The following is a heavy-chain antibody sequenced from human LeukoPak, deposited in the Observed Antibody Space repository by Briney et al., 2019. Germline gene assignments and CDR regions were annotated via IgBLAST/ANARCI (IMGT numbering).Heavy chain of an antibody. V-gene: IGHV1-46*01. CDR1: GYTFTSYY. Sequence: ASVKVSCKASGYTFTSYYMHWVRQAPGQGLEWMGIINPSGGSTSYAQKFQGRVTMTRDTSTSTVYMELSSLKAEDTAVYYCAREGGGELLLGDSEFDYWGQGTLVTVSS. D-gene: IGHD3-16*01. J-gene: IGHJ4*02. CDR2: INPSGGST. CDR3: AREGGGELLLGDSEFDY.